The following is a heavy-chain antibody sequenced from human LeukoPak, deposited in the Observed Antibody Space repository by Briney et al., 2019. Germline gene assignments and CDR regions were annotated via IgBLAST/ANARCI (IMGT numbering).Heavy chain of an antibody. CDR1: GGSISSGTYY. CDR2: MDISGTT. CDR3: ARGRSGSYYFDY. J-gene: IGHJ4*02. Sequence: SQTLSLTCTVSGGSISSGTYYWRWIRQPAGKGLEWIGRMDISGTTNYHPSLKSRVTISVDTSKNQFSLRLNSVTAADTAVYYCARGRSGSYYFDYWGQGTLVTVSS. V-gene: IGHV4-61*02. D-gene: IGHD1-26*01.